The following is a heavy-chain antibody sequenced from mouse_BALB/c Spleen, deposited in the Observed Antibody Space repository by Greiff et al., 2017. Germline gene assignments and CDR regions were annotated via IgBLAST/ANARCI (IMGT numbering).Heavy chain of an antibody. CDR3: TRYGYDYPYAMDY. Sequence: EVKLVESGTVLARPGASVKMSCKASGYSFTSYWMHWVKQRPGQGLEWIGAIYPGNSDTSYNQKFKGKAKLTAVTSASTAYMELSSLTNEDSAVYYCTRYGYDYPYAMDYWGQGTSVTVSS. CDR1: GYSFTSYW. V-gene: IGHV1-5*01. CDR2: IYPGNSDT. J-gene: IGHJ4*01. D-gene: IGHD2-4*01.